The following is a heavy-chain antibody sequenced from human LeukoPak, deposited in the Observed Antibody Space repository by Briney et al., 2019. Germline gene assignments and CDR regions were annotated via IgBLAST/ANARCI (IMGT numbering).Heavy chain of an antibody. D-gene: IGHD3-22*01. V-gene: IGHV4-59*08. CDR2: IYYSGST. CDR1: GGSISSYY. J-gene: IGHJ6*02. CDR3: AGQNYYDSSGYHYYYGMDV. Sequence: SETLSLTRTVSGGSISSYYWSWIRQPPGKGLEWIGYIYYSGSTNYNPSLKSRVTISVDTSKNQFSLKLSSVTAADTAVYYCAGQNYYDSSGYHYYYGMDVWGQGTTVTVSS.